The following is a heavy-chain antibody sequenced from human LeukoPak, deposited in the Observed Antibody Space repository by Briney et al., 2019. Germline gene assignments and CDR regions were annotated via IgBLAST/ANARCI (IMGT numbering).Heavy chain of an antibody. J-gene: IGHJ4*02. Sequence: GGSLRLSCAASGFTFSSYAMSWVRQAPGKGLEWVSAISGSGGSTYYADSVKGRFTISRDNSKNTLYLQMNSLRAEDTAVYYCAKYLGCSGGSCYRPFDYWGQGTLVTVSS. CDR2: ISGSGGST. CDR3: AKYLGCSGGSCYRPFDY. V-gene: IGHV3-23*01. D-gene: IGHD2-15*01. CDR1: GFTFSSYA.